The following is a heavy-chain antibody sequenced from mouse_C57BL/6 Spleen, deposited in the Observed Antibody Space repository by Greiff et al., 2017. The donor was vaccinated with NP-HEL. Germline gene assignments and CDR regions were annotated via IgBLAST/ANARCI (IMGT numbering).Heavy chain of an antibody. CDR3: ARDERRGVDY. V-gene: IGHV1-64*01. CDR1: GYTFTSYW. CDR2: IHPNSGST. Sequence: QVQLQQPGAELVKPGASVKLSCKASGYTFTSYWMHWVKQRPGQGLEWIGMIHPNSGSTNYNEKFKSKAPLTVDKSSSTAFMQLSSLTSEASAFYYCARDERRGVDYWGQGTTLTVSS. J-gene: IGHJ2*01.